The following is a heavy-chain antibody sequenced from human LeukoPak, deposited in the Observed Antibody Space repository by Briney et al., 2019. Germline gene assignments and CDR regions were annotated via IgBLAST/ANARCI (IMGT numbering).Heavy chain of an antibody. D-gene: IGHD3-16*01. Sequence: GASVKVSCKASGYTFTSYGISWVRQAPGQGLEWMGWISAYNGNTNYAQKLQGRVTMTTDTSTSTAYMELRSLRSDDTAVYYCARINDPGSYSWASPFDPWGQGTLVTVSS. CDR2: ISAYNGNT. CDR1: GYTFTSYG. J-gene: IGHJ5*02. CDR3: ARINDPGSYSWASPFDP. V-gene: IGHV1-18*01.